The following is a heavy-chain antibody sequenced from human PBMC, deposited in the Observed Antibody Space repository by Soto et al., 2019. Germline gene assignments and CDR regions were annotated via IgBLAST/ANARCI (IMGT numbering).Heavy chain of an antibody. V-gene: IGHV4-34*01. Sequence: SETLSITFAAYGGSSSGYSWRWVRQPPGKGLEWIGEINHSGSTNYNPSLKSRVTISVDTSKNQFSLKLSSVTAADTAVYYCARDRYSSGHPKNYYYGMDVWGQGTTVT. CDR1: GGSSSGYS. J-gene: IGHJ6*02. CDR2: INHSGST. CDR3: ARDRYSSGHPKNYYYGMDV. D-gene: IGHD6-19*01.